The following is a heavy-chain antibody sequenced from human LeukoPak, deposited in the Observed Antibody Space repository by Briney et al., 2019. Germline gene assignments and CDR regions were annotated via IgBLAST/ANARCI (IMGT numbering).Heavy chain of an antibody. CDR2: IYYSGST. D-gene: IGHD5-12*01. CDR3: AKYRALSP. Sequence: PSVTLSLTCTVSGGSISSYYWSWIRQPPVKGLEWIGYIYYSGSTNYNPSLKSRVTMSVDMSKNQLSLKLSSVTAADTAVYYCAKYRALSPWGQGTLVSVSS. CDR1: GGSISSYY. J-gene: IGHJ5*02. V-gene: IGHV4-59*01.